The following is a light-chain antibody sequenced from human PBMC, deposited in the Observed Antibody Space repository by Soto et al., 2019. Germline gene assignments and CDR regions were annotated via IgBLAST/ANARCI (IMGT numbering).Light chain of an antibody. CDR1: QSVGGD. CDR2: GAS. Sequence: MTQSPATLSLCPGEIVTLPFXASQSVGGDVAWDQQKPGQAPRLLXYGASSRATGIPDRFSGSGSGTDFTLTISRLEPEDFAVYYCQQYGSSPPITFGQGTRLEIK. J-gene: IGKJ5*01. CDR3: QQYGSSPPIT. V-gene: IGKV3-20*01.